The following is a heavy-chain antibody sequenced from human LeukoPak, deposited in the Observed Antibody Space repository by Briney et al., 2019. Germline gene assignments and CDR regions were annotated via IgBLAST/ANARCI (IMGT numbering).Heavy chain of an antibody. CDR2: IIGSGGST. CDR3: AKGRGSSSYYHFDY. V-gene: IGHV3-23*01. CDR1: GFTFSNYA. D-gene: IGHD6-13*01. Sequence: GGSLRLSCAASGFTFSNYAMSWVRQAPGKGLEWISTIIGSGGSTYYAVSVRGRFTISRDNSKNTLCLQMNSLRAEDTALYYCAKGRGSSSYYHFDYWGQGTLVSVSS. J-gene: IGHJ4*02.